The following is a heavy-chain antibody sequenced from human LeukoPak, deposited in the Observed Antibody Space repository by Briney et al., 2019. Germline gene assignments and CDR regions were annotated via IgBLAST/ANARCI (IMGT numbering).Heavy chain of an antibody. J-gene: IGHJ6*02. V-gene: IGHV3-7*01. CDR3: AREGQSYGMDV. CDR1: GFTFSSYG. CDR2: IKQDGSEK. Sequence: GGSLRLSCAASGFTFSSYGMHWVRQAPGKGLEWVANIKQDGSEKYYVDSVKGRFTISRDNAKNSLYLQMNSLRAEDTAVYYCAREGQSYGMDVWGQGTTVTVSS.